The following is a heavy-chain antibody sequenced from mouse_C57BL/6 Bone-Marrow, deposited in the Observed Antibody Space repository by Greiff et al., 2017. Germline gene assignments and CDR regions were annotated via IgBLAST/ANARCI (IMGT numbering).Heavy chain of an antibody. Sequence: EVKLMESGGGLVKPGGSLKLSCAASGFTFSDYGMHWVRQAPEKGLEWVAYISSGSSTIYYADTVKGRFTISRDNAKNTLFLQMTSLRSEDTAMYYCARDPLLHYYAMDYWGQGTSVTVSS. V-gene: IGHV5-17*01. J-gene: IGHJ4*01. CDR3: ARDPLLHYYAMDY. D-gene: IGHD1-1*01. CDR2: ISSGSSTI. CDR1: GFTFSDYG.